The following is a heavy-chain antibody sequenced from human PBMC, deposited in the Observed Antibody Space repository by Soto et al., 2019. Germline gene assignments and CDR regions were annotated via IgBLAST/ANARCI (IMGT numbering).Heavy chain of an antibody. D-gene: IGHD6-19*01. CDR1: GFTFSSYG. V-gene: IGHV3-33*01. J-gene: IGHJ5*02. Sequence: GGSLRLSCAASGFTFSSYGMHWVRQAPGKGLEWVAVIWYDGSNKYYADSVKGRFTISRDNSKNTLYLQMNSLRAEDTAVYYCARDGGGSGWYPGFDPWGQGTLVTVSS. CDR3: ARDGGGSGWYPGFDP. CDR2: IWYDGSNK.